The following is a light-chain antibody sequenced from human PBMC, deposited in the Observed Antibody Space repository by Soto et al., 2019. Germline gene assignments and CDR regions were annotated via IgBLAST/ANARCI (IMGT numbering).Light chain of an antibody. CDR1: SNDVGGYNY. CDR3: SSYTSSSTLYV. V-gene: IGLV2-14*03. CDR2: DVS. Sequence: QSALTQPASVSGSPGQSITISCTGTSNDVGGYNYVSWYQQPPGKAPKLMIYDVSNRPSGVSYRFSGSKSGNTASLTISGLQAEDEADYYCSSYTSSSTLYVFGTGTKVTVL. J-gene: IGLJ1*01.